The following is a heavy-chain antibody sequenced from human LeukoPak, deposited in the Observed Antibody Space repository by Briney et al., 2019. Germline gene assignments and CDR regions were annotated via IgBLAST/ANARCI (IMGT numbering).Heavy chain of an antibody. CDR1: GGSLSSGRYY. J-gene: IGHJ2*01. Sequence: PSETLSLTCAVSGGSLSSGRYYWSWIRQPAGEGREWVGRIETSGPTKYNPSLNSRATISVDTSKNQFSLKLSSVTAADTAVYYCARDPLSGSWYFDLWGRGTLVTVSS. CDR3: ARDPLSGSWYFDL. V-gene: IGHV4-61*02. CDR2: IETSGPT. D-gene: IGHD1-26*01.